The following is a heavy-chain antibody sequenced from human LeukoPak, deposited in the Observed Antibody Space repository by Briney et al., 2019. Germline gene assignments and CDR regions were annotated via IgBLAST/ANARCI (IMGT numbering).Heavy chain of an antibody. CDR2: VHDSAGT. Sequence: PSETLSLTCTVSGGSINKYYWSWIRQSPGKGLEWLGYVHDSAGTNYNPSLKTRVTISVDTSKNQFSLKLSSVTAADTAVYYCAGDRLIDYSTDYWGQGTLVTVSS. V-gene: IGHV4-59*12. D-gene: IGHD6-13*01. CDR1: GGSINKYY. CDR3: AGDRLIDYSTDY. J-gene: IGHJ4*02.